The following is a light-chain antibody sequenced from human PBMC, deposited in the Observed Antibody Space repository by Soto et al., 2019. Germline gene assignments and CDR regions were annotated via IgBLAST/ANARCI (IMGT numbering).Light chain of an antibody. CDR3: CSYTTSNTRQIV. CDR2: DVT. Sequence: QSVLTQPASVSGSPGQSITISCTGTSSDVGGYNYVSWYQQQPGKAPKLMIYDVTNRPSGVSNRFSGSKSGNTASLTISGLQAGDEADYYCCSYTTSNTRQIVFGTGTKVTVL. V-gene: IGLV2-14*01. CDR1: SSDVGGYNY. J-gene: IGLJ1*01.